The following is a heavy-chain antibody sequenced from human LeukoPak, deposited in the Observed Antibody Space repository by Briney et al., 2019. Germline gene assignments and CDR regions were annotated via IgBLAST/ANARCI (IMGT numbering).Heavy chain of an antibody. V-gene: IGHV1-8*02. CDR3: ARVHYKEPNNWFGT. CDR2: INPNSGNT. Sequence: ASVKVSCKASGYTFSSYDINWVRQATGQGLEWMGWINPNSGNTGFAQKFKGRLTMTRDTSIGTAYMELSSLKPEDTAVYYCARVHYKEPNNWFGTWGQGTQVTVSS. CDR1: GYTFSSYD. D-gene: IGHD4-11*01. J-gene: IGHJ5*02.